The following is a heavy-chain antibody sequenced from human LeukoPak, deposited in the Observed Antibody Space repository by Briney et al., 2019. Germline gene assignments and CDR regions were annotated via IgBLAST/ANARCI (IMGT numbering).Heavy chain of an antibody. Sequence: GGSLRLSYAASGFSFSTYTMNWVRQAPGKGLEWVSSISRSSLYIHYADSVKGRFTISRDNAWKSVSLQMNSLRAEDTAVYYCARDPEMAPTTNDSFDYWGQGTLVTVSS. D-gene: IGHD5-24*01. CDR2: ISRSSLYI. CDR3: ARDPEMAPTTNDSFDY. V-gene: IGHV3-21*01. CDR1: GFSFSTYT. J-gene: IGHJ4*02.